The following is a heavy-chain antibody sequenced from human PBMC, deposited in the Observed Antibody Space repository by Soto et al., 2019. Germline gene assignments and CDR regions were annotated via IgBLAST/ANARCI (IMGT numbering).Heavy chain of an antibody. J-gene: IGHJ4*02. CDR1: GGSISSGDYY. CDR2: IYYSGST. Sequence: PSETLSLTCTVSGGSISSGDYYWSWIRQPPGKGLEWIGYIYYSGSTYYNPSLKSRVTISVDTSKNQFSLKLSSVTAADTAVYYCARVMSLVYFDYSGQGTLVTVSS. V-gene: IGHV4-30-4*01. D-gene: IGHD2-8*02. CDR3: ARVMSLVYFDY.